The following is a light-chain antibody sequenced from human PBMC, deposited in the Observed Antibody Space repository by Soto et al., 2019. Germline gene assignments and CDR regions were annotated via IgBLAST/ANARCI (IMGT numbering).Light chain of an antibody. CDR3: LSYTGGNPSYV. CDR2: EVE. J-gene: IGLJ1*01. CDR1: SSDVGGYHY. Sequence: QSVLTQPPSASESPGQSVTISCTGTSSDVGGYHYVSWYQHHPGRAPKLLIYEVEKRPPGVPGRFSGSKSGNTASLTVSGLQADDEADYYCLSYTGGNPSYVFGTGTKVTVL. V-gene: IGLV2-8*01.